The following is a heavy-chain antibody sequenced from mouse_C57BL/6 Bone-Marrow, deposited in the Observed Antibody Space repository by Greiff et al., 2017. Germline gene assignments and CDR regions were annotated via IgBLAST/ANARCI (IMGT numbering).Heavy chain of an antibody. D-gene: IGHD1-1*01. J-gene: IGHJ1*03. CDR3: TRVTTVVATNWYFDV. CDR1: GFTFRDAW. Sequence: EVKVEESGGGLVQPGGSMKLSCAASGFTFRDAWMDWVRQSPEKGLEWVAEIRNKANNHATYYAESVKGRFTISRDDSKSSVYLQMNSLRAEDTGIYYCTRVTTVVATNWYFDVWGTGTTVTVSS. CDR2: IRNKANNHAT. V-gene: IGHV6-6*01.